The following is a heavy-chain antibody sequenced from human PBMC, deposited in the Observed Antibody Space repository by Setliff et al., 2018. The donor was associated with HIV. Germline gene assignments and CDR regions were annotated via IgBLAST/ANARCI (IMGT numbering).Heavy chain of an antibody. CDR2: FIPLPRIA. CDR1: GGTFSSYA. CDR3: ARLGSGWSDSYYYAMDI. V-gene: IGHV1-69*10. J-gene: IGHJ6*02. D-gene: IGHD6-19*01. Sequence: SVKVSCKASGGTFSSYAISWVRQAPGQGLEWMGGFIPLPRIANYPQKFQGRVTITADESMSTAYMELSGLRSDDTAAYFCARLGSGWSDSYYYAMDIWGQGTTVTVS.